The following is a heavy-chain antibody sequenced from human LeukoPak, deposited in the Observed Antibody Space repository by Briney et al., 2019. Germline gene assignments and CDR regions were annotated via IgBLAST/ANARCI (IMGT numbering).Heavy chain of an antibody. Sequence: SETLSLTCTVSGGSISSYYWSWIRQPAGKGLEWIGRIYTSGSTNYNPSLKSRVTMSVDTSKNQFSLKLSSVTAADTAVYYCVRDTGIRGYSGYDLGYWGQGTLVTVSS. J-gene: IGHJ4*02. CDR1: GGSISSYY. D-gene: IGHD5-12*01. CDR2: IYTSGST. V-gene: IGHV4-4*07. CDR3: VRDTGIRGYSGYDLGY.